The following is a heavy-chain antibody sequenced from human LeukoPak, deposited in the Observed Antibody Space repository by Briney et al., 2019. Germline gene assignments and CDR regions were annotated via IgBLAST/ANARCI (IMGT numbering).Heavy chain of an antibody. Sequence: GGSLRLSCVAPGFTFSDYTMHWVRQAPGKGLEYVSAISSYGDNTYYANSVKGRFTISRDNSKNTLYLQMGSLRADDMAVYYCARATNSYGGNSDYWGQGTLVTVSS. CDR1: GFTFSDYT. J-gene: IGHJ4*02. CDR2: ISSYGDNT. D-gene: IGHD4-23*01. V-gene: IGHV3-64*01. CDR3: ARATNSYGGNSDY.